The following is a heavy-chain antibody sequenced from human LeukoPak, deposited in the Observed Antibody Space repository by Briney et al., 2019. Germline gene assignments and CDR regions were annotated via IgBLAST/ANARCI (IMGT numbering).Heavy chain of an antibody. Sequence: PGGSLRLSCAASGFTFSSYSMNWVRQAPGKGLVWVSSVSSSSAYIYYADSVKGRFTISRDNAKNSLYLQMNSLRAEDTAVYYCARDLGYCRGGSCYSGPNHNWFDPWGQGTLVTVSS. J-gene: IGHJ5*02. CDR3: ARDLGYCRGGSCYSGPNHNWFDP. V-gene: IGHV3-21*01. CDR2: VSSSSAYI. CDR1: GFTFSSYS. D-gene: IGHD2-15*01.